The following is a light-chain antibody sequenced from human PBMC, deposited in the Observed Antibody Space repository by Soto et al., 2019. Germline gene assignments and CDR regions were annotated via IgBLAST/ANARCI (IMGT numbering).Light chain of an antibody. CDR1: QSISTY. V-gene: IGKV1-39*01. Sequence: DIQMTQSPSSLSASVGDRVTITCRASQSISTYLSWYQQKSGKAPKVLIYTASTLQSGVPSRFGGTGSGTEFTLTISSLHPEDFATYYCQQSFSLPYTFGQGTKLENK. CDR3: QQSFSLPYT. CDR2: TAS. J-gene: IGKJ2*01.